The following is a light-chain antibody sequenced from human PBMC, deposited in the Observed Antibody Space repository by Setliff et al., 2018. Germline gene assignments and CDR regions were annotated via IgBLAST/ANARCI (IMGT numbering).Light chain of an antibody. V-gene: IGLV2-14*02. Sequence: QSVLTQPASVSGSPGQSITISCTGTSSDVGSYNLVSWYQQHPGKAPKLMIYEVSKRPSGVSNRFSGSKSGNTASLTISGLQAEDEADYYCLSYTSKTTHALFAGGTKVTVL. CDR1: SSDVGSYNL. CDR2: EVS. J-gene: IGLJ2*01. CDR3: LSYTSKTTHAL.